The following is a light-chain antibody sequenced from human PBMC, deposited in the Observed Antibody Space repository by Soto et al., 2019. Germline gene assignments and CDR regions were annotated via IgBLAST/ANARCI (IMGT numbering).Light chain of an antibody. J-gene: IGLJ1*01. Sequence: QPVLTQPPSASGTPGQRVTISCSGSSSNIGSNSVSWYQQLPGTAPKLLIYNNDQRPSGVPDRFSGSKSGTSASLAISGLQSGDEADYYCAAWDDILNGYVFGTGTKLTVL. CDR1: SSNIGSNS. V-gene: IGLV1-44*01. CDR3: AAWDDILNGYV. CDR2: NND.